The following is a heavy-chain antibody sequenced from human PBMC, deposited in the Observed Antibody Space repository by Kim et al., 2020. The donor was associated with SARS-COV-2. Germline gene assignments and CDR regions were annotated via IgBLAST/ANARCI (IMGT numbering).Heavy chain of an antibody. CDR3: AKETEARVLENWNWFDP. V-gene: IGHV3-23*01. J-gene: IGHJ5*02. D-gene: IGHD3-3*01. Sequence: VKGRFTISRDNSKNTLYLQMNSLRAEDTAVYYCAKETEARVLENWNWFDPWGQGTLVTVSS.